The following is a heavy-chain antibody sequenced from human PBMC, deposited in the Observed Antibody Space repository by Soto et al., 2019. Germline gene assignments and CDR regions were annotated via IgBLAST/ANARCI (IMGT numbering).Heavy chain of an antibody. J-gene: IGHJ4*02. CDR2: INHSGST. D-gene: IGHD6-13*01. CDR3: ASQIAAAGTRGYPVY. Sequence: SETLSLTCAVYGGSFSGYYWSWIRQPPGKGLEWIGEINHSGSTNYNPSLKSRVTISVDTSKNQFSLKLSSVTAADTAVYYCASQIAAAGTRGYPVYWGQGTLVTVSS. CDR1: GGSFSGYY. V-gene: IGHV4-34*01.